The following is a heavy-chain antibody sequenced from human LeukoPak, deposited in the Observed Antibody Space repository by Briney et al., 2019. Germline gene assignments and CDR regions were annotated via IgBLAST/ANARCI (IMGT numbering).Heavy chain of an antibody. J-gene: IGHJ4*02. V-gene: IGHV3-30*01. CDR1: GFSFTNYA. Sequence: GGSLRLSCAASGFSFTNYAMHWFRQAPGKGLEWVAVISYDGSHDYSANSVRGRFSISRDNSKNMVFLQMNSLRDEDTAVYYCARGSLTGGRIFYFDYWGQGSLVAVSS. D-gene: IGHD7-27*01. CDR3: ARGSLTGGRIFYFDY. CDR2: ISYDGSHD.